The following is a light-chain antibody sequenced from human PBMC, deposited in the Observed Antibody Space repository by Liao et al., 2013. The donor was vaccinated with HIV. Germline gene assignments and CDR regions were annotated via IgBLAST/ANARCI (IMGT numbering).Light chain of an antibody. CDR1: SLGDKH. Sequence: SYELTQPPSVSVSPGQTGTITCSGDSLGDKHASWYKQRPGQSPVLVIYEGNKRPSGIPERFSGSNSGNTATLTISGTQAMDEADYYCQAWDRSTSYGFGTGTKVTVL. J-gene: IGLJ1*01. CDR3: QAWDRSTSYG. V-gene: IGLV3-1*01. CDR2: EGN.